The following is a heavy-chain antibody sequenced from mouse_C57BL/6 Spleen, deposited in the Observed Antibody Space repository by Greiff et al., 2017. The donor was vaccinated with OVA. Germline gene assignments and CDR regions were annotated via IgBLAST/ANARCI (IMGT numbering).Heavy chain of an antibody. V-gene: IGHV1-64*01. CDR1: GYTFTSYW. CDR2: IHPNSGST. J-gene: IGHJ3*01. CDR3: ARERDYYGSSYGAWFAY. Sequence: QVHVKQPGAELVKPGASVKLSCKASGYTFTSYWMHWVKQRPGQGLEWIGMIHPNSGSTNYNEKFKSKATLTVDKSSSTAYMQLSSLTSEDSAVYYCARERDYYGSSYGAWFAYWGQGTLVTVSA. D-gene: IGHD1-1*01.